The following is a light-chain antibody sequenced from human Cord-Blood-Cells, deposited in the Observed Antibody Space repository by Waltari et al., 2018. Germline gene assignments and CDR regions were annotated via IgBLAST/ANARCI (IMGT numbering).Light chain of an antibody. Sequence: DIQMTQSPSSLSASVGDRVTITCRASQRISSYLNWYQHKPGKAPNLLIYAASSLQSGCPSRFSGSGSGTDFTLTISSLQPEDFATYYCQQSYSTPYTFGQGTKLEIK. J-gene: IGKJ2*01. CDR2: AAS. CDR1: QRISSY. CDR3: QQSYSTPYT. V-gene: IGKV1-39*01.